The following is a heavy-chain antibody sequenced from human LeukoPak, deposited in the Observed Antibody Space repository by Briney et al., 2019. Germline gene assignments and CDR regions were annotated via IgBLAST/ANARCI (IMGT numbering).Heavy chain of an antibody. CDR2: ISYTGST. Sequence: SQTLSLTCTVSGGSISSDDYYWSWIRQPPGKGLEWIGYISYTGSTYYNPSLKSRVTISVDTSKNQFSLKLSSVTAADTAVYYCARPGSSWSYDAFDIWGQGTMVTASS. D-gene: IGHD6-13*01. CDR3: ARPGSSWSYDAFDI. J-gene: IGHJ3*02. V-gene: IGHV4-30-4*08. CDR1: GGSISSDDYY.